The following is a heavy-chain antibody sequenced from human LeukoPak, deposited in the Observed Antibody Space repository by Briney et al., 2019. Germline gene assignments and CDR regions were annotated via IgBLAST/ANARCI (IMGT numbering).Heavy chain of an antibody. V-gene: IGHV1-69*13. D-gene: IGHD5-18*01. CDR3: ASLDTAMGFDY. Sequence: SVKVSCKASGGTFNSYAISWVRQAPGQGLEWMGGIIPIFGTTNYAQKFQGRVTITADESTSTAYMELSSLRSEDTAVYYCASLDTAMGFDYWGQGTLVTVSS. J-gene: IGHJ4*02. CDR1: GGTFNSYA. CDR2: IIPIFGTT.